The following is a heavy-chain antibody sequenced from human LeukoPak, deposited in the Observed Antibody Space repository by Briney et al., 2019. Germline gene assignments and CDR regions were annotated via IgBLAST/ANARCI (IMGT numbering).Heavy chain of an antibody. J-gene: IGHJ4*02. CDR1: GFIFSSYW. CDR3: ARRVVVPAAPYYFDY. D-gene: IGHD2-2*01. Sequence: PGGSLRLSCAASGFIFSSYWMHRVRQAPGKGLVWVSRINSDGSSTGYADSVKGRFTISRDNAKNTLYLQMNSLRAEDTAVYYCARRVVVPAAPYYFDYWGQGTLVTVSS. CDR2: INSDGSST. V-gene: IGHV3-74*01.